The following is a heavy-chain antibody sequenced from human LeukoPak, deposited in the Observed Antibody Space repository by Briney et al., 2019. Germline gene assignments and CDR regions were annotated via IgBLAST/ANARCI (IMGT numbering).Heavy chain of an antibody. V-gene: IGHV3-23*01. CDR1: GFTFSSYA. D-gene: IGHD2-15*01. Sequence: GGSLRLSCAASGFTFSSYAMSWVRQAPGKGLEWVSAISGSGGSTYYADSVKGRFTISRDNSKNTLYLQMNSLRAEDTAVYYCARSRRLVVAKGSWFDPWGQGTLVTVSS. CDR3: ARSRRLVVAKGSWFDP. CDR2: ISGSGGST. J-gene: IGHJ5*02.